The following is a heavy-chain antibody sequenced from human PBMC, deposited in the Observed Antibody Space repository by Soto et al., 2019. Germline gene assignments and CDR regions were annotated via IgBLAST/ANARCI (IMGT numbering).Heavy chain of an antibody. CDR2: IIPIFGTA. Sequence: ASVKVSCKASGGTFSSYAISWVRQAPGQGLEWMGGIIPIFGTANYAQKFQGRVTITADESTSTAYTVYLQMNSLRAEDTAVYYCARDAPSGFDAFDIWGQGTMVTVSS. V-gene: IGHV1-69*13. D-gene: IGHD3-10*01. CDR1: GGTFSSYA. J-gene: IGHJ3*02. CDR3: ARDAPSGFDAFDI.